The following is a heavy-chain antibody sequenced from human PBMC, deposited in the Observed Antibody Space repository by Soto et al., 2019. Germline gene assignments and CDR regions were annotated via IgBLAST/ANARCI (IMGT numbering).Heavy chain of an antibody. CDR1: GFTLSDHY. V-gene: IGHV3-72*01. J-gene: IGHJ4*02. CDR2: TKNKGNSYTT. D-gene: IGHD5-12*01. Sequence: EVQVVESGGGLVQPGGSLRLSCAASGFTLSDHYMDWVRQAPGKGLEWVGRTKNKGNSYTTEYAASVKGRFTISRDDSKNSVYLHMNSLKSVDTAVYYCARGGYEYRYWGQGTLVTVSS. CDR3: ARGGYEYRY.